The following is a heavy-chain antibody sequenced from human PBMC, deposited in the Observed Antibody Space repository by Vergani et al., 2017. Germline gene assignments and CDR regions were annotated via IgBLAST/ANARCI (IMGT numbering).Heavy chain of an antibody. CDR1: GGSISSSSYY. CDR2: IYYSGST. Sequence: QLQLQESGPGLVKPSETLSLTCTVSGGSISSSSYYWGWIRQPPGKGLEWIGSIYYSGSTYYNPSLKSRVTISVDTSKNQFSLKLSSVTAADTAVYYCARAKLRFLEWSPPNWFDPWGQGTLVTVSS. J-gene: IGHJ5*02. D-gene: IGHD3-3*01. V-gene: IGHV4-39*07. CDR3: ARAKLRFLEWSPPNWFDP.